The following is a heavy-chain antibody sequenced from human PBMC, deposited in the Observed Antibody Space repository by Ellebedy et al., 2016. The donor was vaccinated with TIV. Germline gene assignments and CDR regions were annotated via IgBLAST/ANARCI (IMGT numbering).Heavy chain of an antibody. V-gene: IGHV1-2*06. CDR2: INPNSGDT. Sequence: ASVKVSCKASGYTFTRYGISWVRQAPGQGLEWMGRINPNSGDTTYAQKFLGRVTLTRDTSISTAYMGLSRLRSDDTAIYYCARAYYYDSIAYYFDSWGQGTLVTVSS. CDR1: GYTFTRYG. CDR3: ARAYYYDSIAYYFDS. D-gene: IGHD3-22*01. J-gene: IGHJ4*02.